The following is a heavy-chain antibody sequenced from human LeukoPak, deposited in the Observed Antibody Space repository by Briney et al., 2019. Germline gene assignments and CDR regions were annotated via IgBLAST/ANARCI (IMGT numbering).Heavy chain of an antibody. Sequence: SETLSLTCAVYGGSFSGYYWSWIRQPPGKGLEWIGEINHSGSTNYNPSLKSRVTISVDTSKNQFSLKLSSVTAADTAVYYCARRGVSSSGWFIRRGWFDPWGQGTLVTVSS. CDR1: GGSFSGYY. CDR3: ARRGVSSSGWFIRRGWFDP. CDR2: INHSGST. J-gene: IGHJ5*02. D-gene: IGHD6-19*01. V-gene: IGHV4-34*01.